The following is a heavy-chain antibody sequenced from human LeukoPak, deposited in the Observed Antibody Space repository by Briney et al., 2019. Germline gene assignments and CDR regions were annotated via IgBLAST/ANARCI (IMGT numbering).Heavy chain of an antibody. D-gene: IGHD3-10*02. J-gene: IGHJ6*04. CDR3: AELGITMIGGV. CDR1: GFTFDDYA. Sequence: GGSLRLSCAVSGFTFDDYAMHWVRQAPGKGLEWVSYISSSGSTIYYADSVKGRFTISRDNAKNSLYLQMNSLRAEDTAVYYCAELGITMIGGVWGKGTTVTISS. CDR2: ISSSGSTI. V-gene: IGHV3-48*03.